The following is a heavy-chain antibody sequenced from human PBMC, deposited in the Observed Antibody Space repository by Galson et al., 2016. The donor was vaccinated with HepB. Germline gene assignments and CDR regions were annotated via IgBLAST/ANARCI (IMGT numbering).Heavy chain of an antibody. CDR2: ITAGGNTM. CDR3: ARAGVAYETSGYFYGQLDY. CDR1: EFSFRSYS. V-gene: IGHV3-48*02. J-gene: IGHJ4*02. D-gene: IGHD3-22*01. Sequence: SLRLSCAASEFSFRSYSMNWVRQAPGKGLEWLSSITAGGNTMYYADSVRGRFTISRDNAKSSLYLQMNSLRDDDTAVYFCARAGVAYETSGYFYGQLDYWGQGTLVIVSS.